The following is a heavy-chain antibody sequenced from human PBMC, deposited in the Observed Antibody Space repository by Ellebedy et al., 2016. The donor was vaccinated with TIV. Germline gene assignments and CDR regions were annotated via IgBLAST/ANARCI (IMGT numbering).Heavy chain of an antibody. D-gene: IGHD3-3*01. Sequence: GESLKISCAASGFTFRAYWMSWVRQAPGKGLERVANIKQDGSEKYYVDSVKGRFTISRDNAKNSLYLQMNSLRAEDTAVYNCARAGGGFLEWLSQDYFDYWGQGTLVTVSS. J-gene: IGHJ4*02. V-gene: IGHV3-7*01. CDR1: GFTFRAYW. CDR3: ARAGGGFLEWLSQDYFDY. CDR2: IKQDGSEK.